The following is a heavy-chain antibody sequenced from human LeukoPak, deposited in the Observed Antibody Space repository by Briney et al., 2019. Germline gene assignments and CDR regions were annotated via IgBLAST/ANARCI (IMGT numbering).Heavy chain of an antibody. CDR1: GFTFSSYA. J-gene: IGHJ3*02. Sequence: PGGSLRLSCAASGFTFSSYAMSWVRQAPGEGREWVSAISGSGGSTYYADSVKGRFTISRDNSKNTLYLQMNSLRAEDTAVYYCASSFSGGSYYDAFDIWGQGTMVTVSS. V-gene: IGHV3-23*01. CDR2: ISGSGGST. D-gene: IGHD2-15*01. CDR3: ASSFSGGSYYDAFDI.